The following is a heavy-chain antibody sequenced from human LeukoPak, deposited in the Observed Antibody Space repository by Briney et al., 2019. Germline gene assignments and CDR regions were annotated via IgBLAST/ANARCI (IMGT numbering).Heavy chain of an antibody. CDR3: ARDLREAYSSSWYAYYYYYYMDV. V-gene: IGHV4-34*01. Sequence: SETLSLTCAVYGGSFSGYYWSWIRQPPGKGLEWIGEINHSGSTNYNPSLKSRVTISVDTSKNQFSLKLSSVTAADTAVYYCARDLREAYSSSWYAYYYYYYMDVWGKGTTVTVSS. D-gene: IGHD6-13*01. J-gene: IGHJ6*03. CDR1: GGSFSGYY. CDR2: INHSGST.